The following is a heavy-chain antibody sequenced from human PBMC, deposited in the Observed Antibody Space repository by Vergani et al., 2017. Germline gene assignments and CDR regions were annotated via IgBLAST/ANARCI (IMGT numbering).Heavy chain of an antibody. J-gene: IGHJ2*01. V-gene: IGHV3-11*01. D-gene: IGHD6-13*01. CDR2: ISNSGNTI. Sequence: QGQLVESGGGLVKPGGSLRLSCAASRFDFSDYYMSWIRQAPGKGLEWISYISNSGNTINYADSVKGRFIVSRDNAKNSLYLQMNSLRAEDTALYYCVKDIAASGNYWYFDLWGRGTLVTVSS. CDR3: VKDIAASGNYWYFDL. CDR1: RFDFSDYY.